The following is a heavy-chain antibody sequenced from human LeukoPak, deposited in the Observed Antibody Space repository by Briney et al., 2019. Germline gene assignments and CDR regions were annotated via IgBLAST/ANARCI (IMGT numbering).Heavy chain of an antibody. Sequence: ASVKVSCKASGYTFTSYGISWVRQAPGQGLEWMGWISAYNGNTNYAQKLQGRVTMTTDTSTSTAYMELSSLRSEDTAVYYCAXDPSXYYYDSSGQXPTGFDXWGQGTLVXVSS. V-gene: IGHV1-18*01. CDR3: AXDPSXYYYDSSGQXPTGFDX. D-gene: IGHD3-22*01. CDR1: GYTFTSYG. J-gene: IGHJ4*02. CDR2: ISAYNGNT.